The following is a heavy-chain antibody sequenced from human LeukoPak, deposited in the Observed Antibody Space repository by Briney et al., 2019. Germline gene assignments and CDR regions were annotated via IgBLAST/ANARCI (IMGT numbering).Heavy chain of an antibody. V-gene: IGHV3-66*01. J-gene: IGHJ4*02. D-gene: IGHD3-22*01. CDR3: ARGGHYDSSGYSYYFDY. Sequence: PGGSLRLSCAASGFTVRSNYMSWVRQAPGKGLEWVSVIYSGASTYYADSVKGRFTISRDNSKNTLYLQMNSLRAEDTAVYFCARGGHYDSSGYSYYFDYWGQGSLVTVSS. CDR1: GFTVRSNY. CDR2: IYSGAST.